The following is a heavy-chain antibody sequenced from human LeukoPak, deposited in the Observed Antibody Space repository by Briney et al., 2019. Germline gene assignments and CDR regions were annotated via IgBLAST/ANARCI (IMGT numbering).Heavy chain of an antibody. D-gene: IGHD2/OR15-2a*01. CDR2: TDSGGST. CDR3: ARDRGIRQPDAFDI. V-gene: IGHV3-53*01. CDR1: GFTVSSHY. J-gene: IGHJ3*02. Sequence: PGGSLRLSCAASGFTVSSHYMSWVRQAPGKGLEWVSVTDSGGSTSYADSVKGRFTISRDTSKNTLYLQMNGLRAEDTAVYYCARDRGIRQPDAFDIWGQGTMVTVSS.